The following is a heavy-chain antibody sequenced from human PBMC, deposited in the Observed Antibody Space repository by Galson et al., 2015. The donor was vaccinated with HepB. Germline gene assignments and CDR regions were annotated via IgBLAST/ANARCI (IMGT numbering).Heavy chain of an antibody. V-gene: IGHV3-30*18. J-gene: IGHJ4*02. Sequence: SLRLSCAASGFAISRSWMNWIRQAPGKGLEWVADISYDGSNKYYADSVKGRFTISRDNSKNTLYLQMNSLRAEDTAVYYCAKVKGMWRFDYWGQGTLVTVST. CDR1: GFAISRSW. CDR3: AKVKGMWRFDY. D-gene: IGHD2-21*01. CDR2: ISYDGSNK.